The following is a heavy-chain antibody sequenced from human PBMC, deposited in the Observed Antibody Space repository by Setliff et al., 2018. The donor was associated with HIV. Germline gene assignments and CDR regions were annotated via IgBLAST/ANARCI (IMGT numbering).Heavy chain of an antibody. CDR2: INYDRITT. CDR3: ARGVRDSSGWRPLYGMDV. V-gene: IGHV3-74*01. J-gene: IGHJ6*02. D-gene: IGHD6-19*01. Sequence: PGGSLRLSCGASGFTFTNYWMHWIRQVPGKGLVWVSRINYDRITTSYADSVQGRFTISRDNAKNTVYLQMNSLRAEDTAVYYCARGVRDSSGWRPLYGMDVWGQGTTVTVSS. CDR1: GFTFTNYW.